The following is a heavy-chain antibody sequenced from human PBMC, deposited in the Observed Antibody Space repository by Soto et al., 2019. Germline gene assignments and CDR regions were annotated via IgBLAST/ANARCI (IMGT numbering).Heavy chain of an antibody. V-gene: IGHV1-69*13. CDR1: GGTFSSYA. J-gene: IGHJ5*02. CDR3: ARESTIFGVVIMTGGRFDP. Sequence: EASVKVSCKASGGTFSSYAISWVRQAPGQGLEWMGGIIPIFGTANYAQKFQGRVTITADESTSTAYMELSSLRSEDTAVYYCARESTIFGVVIMTGGRFDPWGQGTLVTVSS. CDR2: IIPIFGTA. D-gene: IGHD3-3*01.